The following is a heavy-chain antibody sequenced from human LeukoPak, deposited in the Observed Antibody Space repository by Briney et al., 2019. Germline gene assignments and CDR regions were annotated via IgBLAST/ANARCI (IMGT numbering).Heavy chain of an antibody. CDR1: GGTFSSYA. D-gene: IGHD6-19*01. Sequence: SVKVSCKASGGTFSSYAISWVRQAPGQGLEWMGRIIPILGIANYARKFQGRVTITADKSTSTAYMELSSLRSEDTAVYYCARGTYEGIAVAGTAFDIWGQGTMVTVSS. CDR2: IIPILGIA. V-gene: IGHV1-69*04. J-gene: IGHJ3*02. CDR3: ARGTYEGIAVAGTAFDI.